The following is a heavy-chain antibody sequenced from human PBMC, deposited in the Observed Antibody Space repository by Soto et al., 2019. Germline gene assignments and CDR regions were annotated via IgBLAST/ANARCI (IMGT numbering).Heavy chain of an antibody. CDR1: GFTFSSYA. J-gene: IGHJ4*02. D-gene: IGHD3-10*01. CDR3: ARDPDGGYYGSGSLSIDY. V-gene: IGHV3-30-3*01. Sequence: QVQLVESGGGVVQPGRSLRLSCAASGFTFSSYAMHWVRQAPGKGLEWVAVISYDGSNKYYADSVKGRFPISRDNSKNTLYLQMNCLRAEDTAVYYCARDPDGGYYGSGSLSIDYWGQGTLVTVSS. CDR2: ISYDGSNK.